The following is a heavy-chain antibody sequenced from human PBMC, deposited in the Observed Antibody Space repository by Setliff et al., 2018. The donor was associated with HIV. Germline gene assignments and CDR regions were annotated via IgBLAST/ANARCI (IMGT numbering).Heavy chain of an antibody. CDR2: INHSGST. CDR1: GGSFSGYY. CDR3: ASFFVTTVTNQDY. Sequence: SETLSLTCAVYGGSFSGYYWSWIRQPPGKGLEWIGEINHSGSTNYNPSLKSRVTISVDKSKNQFSLKLTSVTAADTAMYYCASFFVTTVTNQDYWGQGTPVTVPQ. J-gene: IGHJ4*02. D-gene: IGHD4-17*01. V-gene: IGHV4-34*01.